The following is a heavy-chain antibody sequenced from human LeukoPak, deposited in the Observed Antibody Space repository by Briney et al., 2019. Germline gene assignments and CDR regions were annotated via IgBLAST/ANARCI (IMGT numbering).Heavy chain of an antibody. CDR1: GFTVSSTY. CDR2: LYSSGIT. Sequence: GGSLRLSCAASGFTVSSTYMSWVRQAPGQGLEWVSLLYSSGITFYAESVQGRFTISRDNSKNTLYLQMNSLRAEDTAIYYCAGDSSSFPNYFDFWGQGTLVTVSS. J-gene: IGHJ4*02. V-gene: IGHV3-53*01. D-gene: IGHD3-3*02. CDR3: AGDSSSFPNYFDF.